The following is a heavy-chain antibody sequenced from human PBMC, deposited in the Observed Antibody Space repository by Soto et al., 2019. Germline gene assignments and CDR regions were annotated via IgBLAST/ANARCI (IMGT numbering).Heavy chain of an antibody. V-gene: IGHV1-18*01. CDR1: GYSFMHYG. J-gene: IGHJ6*02. CDR3: AREEYCPDSSCARHYYFHSGMDV. Sequence: ASVKVSCKTSGYSFMHYGVIWVRQAPGQGLEWMGWISGSSAKAVYAHKFQGRVTLTADTSTDTVYLEVRSLRSDDTAVYYCAREEYCPDSSCARHYYFHSGMDVWGQGTTVTVSS. D-gene: IGHD2-8*02. CDR2: ISGSSAKA.